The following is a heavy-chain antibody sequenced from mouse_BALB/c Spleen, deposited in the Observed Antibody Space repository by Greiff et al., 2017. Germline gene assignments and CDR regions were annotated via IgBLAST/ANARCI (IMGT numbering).Heavy chain of an antibody. Sequence: VQGVESGPGLVQPSQSLSITCTVSGFSLTSYGVHWVRQSPGKGLEWLGVIWSGGSTDYNAAFISRLSISKDNSKSQVFFKMNSLQANDTAIYYCARGYVSYWYFDVWGAGTTVTVSS. CDR1: GFSLTSYG. CDR2: IWSGGST. V-gene: IGHV2-2*02. J-gene: IGHJ1*01. CDR3: ARGYVSYWYFDV.